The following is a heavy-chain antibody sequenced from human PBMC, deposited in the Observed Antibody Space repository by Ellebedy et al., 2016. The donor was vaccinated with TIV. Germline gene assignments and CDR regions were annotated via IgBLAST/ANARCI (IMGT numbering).Heavy chain of an antibody. Sequence: SETLSLXXTVSGGSISNYYWTWIRQHPGKGLEWIGYIYSSGSTNYNPSLKSRVTISVDTSKNQFSLNLNSVTTADTAVYYCARRGQMEILRHAFEIWGQGTMVIVS. CDR1: GGSISNYY. CDR3: ARRGQMEILRHAFEI. D-gene: IGHD5-24*01. CDR2: IYSSGST. J-gene: IGHJ3*02. V-gene: IGHV4-59*01.